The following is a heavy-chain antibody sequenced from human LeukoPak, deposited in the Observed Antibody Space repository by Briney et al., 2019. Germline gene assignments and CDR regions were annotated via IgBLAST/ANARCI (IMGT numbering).Heavy chain of an antibody. CDR3: ARFETATISAVAFDL. Sequence: GGSLRLSCAASGFTFSTYGMNWVRQAPGKGLEWLSYISSTSNSIYYADSVKGRFTISRDNAKNSLYLQMNSLRDEDTAVYYCARFETATISAVAFDLWGQGTMVTVSS. J-gene: IGHJ3*01. CDR2: ISSTSNSI. V-gene: IGHV3-48*02. D-gene: IGHD5-12*01. CDR1: GFTFSTYG.